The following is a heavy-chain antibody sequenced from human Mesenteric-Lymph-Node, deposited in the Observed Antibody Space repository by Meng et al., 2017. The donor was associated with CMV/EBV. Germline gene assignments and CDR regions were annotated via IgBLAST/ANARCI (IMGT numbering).Heavy chain of an antibody. J-gene: IGHJ4*02. CDR3: ARDYSNYGGLDY. D-gene: IGHD4-11*01. CDR1: GYNFTSYY. CDR2: INPSGGST. Sequence: CKASGYNFTSYYMHWVRQAPGQGLEWMGIINPSGGSTSYAQKFQGRVTMTRDTSTSTVYMELSSLRSEDTAVYYCARDYSNYGGLDYWGQGTLVTVSS. V-gene: IGHV1-46*01.